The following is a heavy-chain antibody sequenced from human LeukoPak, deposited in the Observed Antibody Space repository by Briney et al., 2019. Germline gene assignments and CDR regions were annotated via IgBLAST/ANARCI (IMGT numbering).Heavy chain of an antibody. V-gene: IGHV4-4*07. Sequence: SETLSLTCTVSGGSISSYYWSWIRQPAGKGLEWIGRIYTSGSTNYNPSLKSRVTMSVDTSKNQFSLKLSSVTAADTAVYYCARRHRDGRWSRTSRTYYYYYMDVWGKGTTVTVSS. CDR2: IYTSGST. J-gene: IGHJ6*03. CDR3: ARRHRDGRWSRTSRTYYYYYMDV. CDR1: GGSISSYY. D-gene: IGHD4-23*01.